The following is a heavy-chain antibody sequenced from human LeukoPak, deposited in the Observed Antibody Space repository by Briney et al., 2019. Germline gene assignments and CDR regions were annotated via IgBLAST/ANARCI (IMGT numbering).Heavy chain of an antibody. J-gene: IGHJ4*02. V-gene: IGHV3-30-3*01. CDR2: IPYDGSNK. CDR1: GFTFSSYA. D-gene: IGHD6-19*01. CDR3: ARDDFAVAGTGFGY. Sequence: PGGSLRLSCAASGFTFSSYAMHWVRQAPGKGLEWVAVIPYDGSNKYYADSVKGRFTISRDNSKNTLYLQMNSLRAEDTAVYYCARDDFAVAGTGFGYWGQGTLVTVSS.